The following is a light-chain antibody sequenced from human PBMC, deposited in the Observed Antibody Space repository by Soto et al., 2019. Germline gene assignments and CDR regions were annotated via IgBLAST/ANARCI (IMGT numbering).Light chain of an antibody. CDR3: QQRSNWPLT. CDR2: EAS. CDR1: QSVSSY. Sequence: EFTQYPATLSLSPGETATLSCRASQSVSSYLAWYQQKPGQAPRLLIYEASTRASDIPSRFSGSGSGTDFTLTISSLEPEDFAVYYCQQRSNWPLTFGGGTKVDIK. J-gene: IGKJ4*01. V-gene: IGKV3-11*01.